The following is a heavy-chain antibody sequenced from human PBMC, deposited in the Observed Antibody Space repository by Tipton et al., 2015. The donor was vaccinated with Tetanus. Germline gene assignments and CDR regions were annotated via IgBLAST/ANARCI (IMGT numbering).Heavy chain of an antibody. J-gene: IGHJ4*02. CDR2: IYYSGST. D-gene: IGHD2/OR15-2a*01. Sequence: TLSLTCSVSGGSVSSGGYFWNWIRQQPGKGPEWIGYIYYSGSTLYNPSFKSRVTISVDTSKNQFSLRLDSLTAADTAVYYCARAAGFLGLTHDFWGRGTLVSVSS. CDR3: ARAAGFLGLTHDF. CDR1: GGSVSSGGYF. V-gene: IGHV4-31*03.